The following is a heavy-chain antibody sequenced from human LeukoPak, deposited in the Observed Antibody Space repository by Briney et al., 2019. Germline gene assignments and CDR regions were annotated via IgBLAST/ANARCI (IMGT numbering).Heavy chain of an antibody. CDR2: ISSNGSTI. Sequence: GGSLRLSCAASGFTFSDYYISWIRQAPGKGLEWVSYISSNGSTIYYADSVKGRFTISRDNAKNSPYLQMNSLRAEDTAVYYCARSTYSSSWGDYYYYYYMYVCGKGTTVTVSS. CDR1: GFTFSDYY. V-gene: IGHV3-11*01. D-gene: IGHD6-6*01. J-gene: IGHJ6*03. CDR3: ARSTYSSSWGDYYYYYYMYV.